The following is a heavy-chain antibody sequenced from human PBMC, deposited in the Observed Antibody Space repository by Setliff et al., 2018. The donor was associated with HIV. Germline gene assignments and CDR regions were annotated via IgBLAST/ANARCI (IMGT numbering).Heavy chain of an antibody. J-gene: IGHJ3*02. D-gene: IGHD3-22*01. CDR1: GASFSGYY. CDR2: INLSRST. Sequence: PSETLSLTCAVHGASFSGYYWSWIRQPPGKGLEWIGEINLSRSTDYSPSLKSRVTISVDTSKNQFSLRLSSVTAGDTAVYYCARSRIRGYYDTSPAMAFDIWGQGTMVTVSS. V-gene: IGHV4-34*01. CDR3: ARSRIRGYYDTSPAMAFDI.